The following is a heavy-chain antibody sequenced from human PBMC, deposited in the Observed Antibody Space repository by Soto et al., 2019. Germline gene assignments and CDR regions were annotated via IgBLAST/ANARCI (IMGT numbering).Heavy chain of an antibody. CDR1: GFTFSSYA. D-gene: IGHD3-22*01. CDR3: AKSLGGGYYYSHAAFDI. J-gene: IGHJ3*02. Sequence: EVQLLESGGGLVQPGGSLRLSCAASGFTFSSYAMSWVRQAPGKGLEWVSAISGSGGSTYYADSVKGRFTISRDNSKNTLYLQMNSLRAADTAVYYCAKSLGGGYYYSHAAFDIWGQGTMVTVSS. V-gene: IGHV3-23*01. CDR2: ISGSGGST.